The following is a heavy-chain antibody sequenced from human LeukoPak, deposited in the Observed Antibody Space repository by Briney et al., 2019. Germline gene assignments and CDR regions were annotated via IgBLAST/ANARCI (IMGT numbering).Heavy chain of an antibody. J-gene: IGHJ4*02. CDR2: ISGSGGNT. D-gene: IGHD4-11*01. CDR3: ARVTVPSGDFGY. Sequence: GGSLRLSCAASGFIFSSYAMSWVRQAPGKGLEWVSAISGSGGNTYYADSVKGRFTISRDNSKNTLYLQMNSLRAEDTAVYYCARVTVPSGDFGYWGQGTLVTVSS. V-gene: IGHV3-23*01. CDR1: GFIFSSYA.